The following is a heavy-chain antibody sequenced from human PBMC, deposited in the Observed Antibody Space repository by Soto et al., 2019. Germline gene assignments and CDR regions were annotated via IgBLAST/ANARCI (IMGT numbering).Heavy chain of an antibody. J-gene: IGHJ4*02. D-gene: IGHD3-10*01. V-gene: IGHV4-4*02. Sequence: QVQLRESGPRLVKPSGTLSLSCAVSGGSINSRNWWTWVRQPPGKSLEWIGEIDHSGSTKYNPSRKSRVTISIERSRNQFSLNLTSVTAADTAVYYCARDGPTGSGSYGDYFGLWGQGTLVTVSS. CDR3: ARDGPTGSGSYGDYFGL. CDR2: IDHSGST. CDR1: GGSINSRNW.